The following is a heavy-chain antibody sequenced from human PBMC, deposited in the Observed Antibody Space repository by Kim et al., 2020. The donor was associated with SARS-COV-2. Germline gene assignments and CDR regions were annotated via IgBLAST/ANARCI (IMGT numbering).Heavy chain of an antibody. CDR2: INSDGSNT. J-gene: IGHJ6*02. CDR3: VRAHGMDV. V-gene: IGHV3-74*01. Sequence: GGSLRLSCAASGFTFSTYGMQWVRQDPGKGLVWVSRINSDGSNTIYADSVKGRFTISRDNAKNTLYLQMNSLRAEDTAVYYCVRAHGMDVWGQGTTVTVS. CDR1: GFTFSTYG.